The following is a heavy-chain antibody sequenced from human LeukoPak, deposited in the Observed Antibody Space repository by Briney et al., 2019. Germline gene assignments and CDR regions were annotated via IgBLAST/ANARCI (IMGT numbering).Heavy chain of an antibody. CDR1: GYTFTSYD. V-gene: IGHV1-8*03. Sequence: ASVTVSCKASGYTFTSYDINWVRQAAGQGLEWMGWMNPNSGNTGYAQKFQGRVTITRNTSISTAYMELSSLRSEDTAVYYCARGPSRFYDFWSGYHRDNWFDPWGQGTLVTDSS. CDR2: MNPNSGNT. D-gene: IGHD3-3*01. J-gene: IGHJ5*02. CDR3: ARGPSRFYDFWSGYHRDNWFDP.